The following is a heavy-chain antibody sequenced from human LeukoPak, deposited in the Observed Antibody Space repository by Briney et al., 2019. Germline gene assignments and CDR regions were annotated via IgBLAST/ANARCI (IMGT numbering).Heavy chain of an antibody. Sequence: ASVKVSCKASGYTFTSYYMHWVRQATGQGLEWMGWMNPNSGNTGYAQKFQGRVTMTRNTSISTAYMELSSLRSEDTAVYYCAISPLGGQWLATFDYWGQGTLVTVSS. CDR3: AISPLGGQWLATFDY. CDR2: MNPNSGNT. D-gene: IGHD6-19*01. CDR1: GYTFTSYY. V-gene: IGHV1-8*02. J-gene: IGHJ4*02.